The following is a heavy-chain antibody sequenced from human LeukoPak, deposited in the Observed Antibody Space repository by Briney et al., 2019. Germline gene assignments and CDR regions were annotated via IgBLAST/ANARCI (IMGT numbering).Heavy chain of an antibody. CDR1: GYTFTSYG. CDR2: INAYNGNT. CDR3: ARDLKMGYSSGRYSWGTGSSNDY. Sequence: ASVKVSCKASGYTFTSYGISWVRQPPGQGLEGMGWINAYNGNTKYAQKFQGRVTMTRDMYTSTGYMDLSSLRSDDTAVYYCARDLKMGYSSGRYSWGTGSSNDYWGQGTLVTVSS. J-gene: IGHJ4*02. D-gene: IGHD6-19*01. V-gene: IGHV1-18*01.